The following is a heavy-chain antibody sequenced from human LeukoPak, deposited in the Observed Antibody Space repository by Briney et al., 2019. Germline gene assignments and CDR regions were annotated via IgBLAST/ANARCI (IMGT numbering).Heavy chain of an antibody. CDR3: ARETAAMAYYYGMDV. CDR2: IYSGGST. CDR1: GFTVSSNY. Sequence: GGSLRLSCAASGFTVSSNYMSWVRQAPGKGLEWVSVIYSGGSTYYADSVKGRFTISRDNSKNTLYLQMNSLRAEDTAVYYCARETAAMAYYYGMDVWGQGTTVTVSS. D-gene: IGHD5-18*01. V-gene: IGHV3-66*01. J-gene: IGHJ6*02.